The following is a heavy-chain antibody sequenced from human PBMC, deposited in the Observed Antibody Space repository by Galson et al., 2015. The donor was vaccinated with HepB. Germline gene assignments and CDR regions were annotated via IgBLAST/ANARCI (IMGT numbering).Heavy chain of an antibody. V-gene: IGHV3-23*01. CDR2: ISGSGGST. J-gene: IGHJ4*02. CDR3: AKDPWDTAMIIDDY. Sequence: SLRLSCAASGFTFSSYAMSWVRQAPGKGLEWVSAISGSGGSTYYADSVKGRFTISRDNSENTLYLQMNSLRAEDTAVYYCAKDPWDTAMIIDDYWGQGTLVTVSS. CDR1: GFTFSSYA. D-gene: IGHD5-18*01.